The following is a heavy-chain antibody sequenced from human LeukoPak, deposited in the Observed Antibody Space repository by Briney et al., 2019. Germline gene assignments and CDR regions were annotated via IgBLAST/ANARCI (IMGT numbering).Heavy chain of an antibody. CDR3: ARDSLDYDSSGYYPN. Sequence: PSVTVSCKASGYTFTGYYMHWVRQAPGQGLEWMGWINPNSGGTNYAQKFQCRVTMTRDTSISTAYMELSRLRSDDTAVYYCARDSLDYDSSGYYPNWGQGTLVTVSS. CDR1: GYTFTGYY. V-gene: IGHV1-2*02. D-gene: IGHD3-22*01. J-gene: IGHJ4*02. CDR2: INPNSGGT.